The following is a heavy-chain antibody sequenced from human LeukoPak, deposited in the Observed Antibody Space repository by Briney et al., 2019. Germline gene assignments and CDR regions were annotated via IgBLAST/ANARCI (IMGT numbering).Heavy chain of an antibody. CDR2: INPSGGST. CDR1: GYTFTSYY. V-gene: IGHV1-46*01. J-gene: IGHJ4*02. D-gene: IGHD5-24*01. CDR3: ARAGWLQYYYFDY. Sequence: ASVKVSCKASGYTFTSYYMHWVRQAPGQGLEWMGIINPSGGSTSYAQKFQGRVTITADTSTSTAYMELSSLRSEDTAVYYCARAGWLQYYYFDYWGQGTLVTVSS.